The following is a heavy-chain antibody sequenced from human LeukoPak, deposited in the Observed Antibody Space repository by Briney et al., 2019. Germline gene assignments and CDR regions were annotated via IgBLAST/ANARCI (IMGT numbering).Heavy chain of an antibody. CDR3: ARGSHEYDRSGYSFDY. D-gene: IGHD3-22*01. J-gene: IGHJ4*02. CDR1: GGSITSDGYL. Sequence: SETLSLTCTVSGGSITSDGYLWSWIRQHPGKGLEWIGDIYYTGNTKYNPSLKSRLTISVDTSKNQFSLRLTSVTAADTAVYRCARGSHEYDRSGYSFDYWGQGSSVTVSS. V-gene: IGHV4-31*03. CDR2: IYYTGNT.